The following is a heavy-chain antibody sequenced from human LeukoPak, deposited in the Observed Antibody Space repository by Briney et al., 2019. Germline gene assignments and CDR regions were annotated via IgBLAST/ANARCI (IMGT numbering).Heavy chain of an antibody. CDR3: ARDVRWFFDY. D-gene: IGHD2-15*01. CDR2: ISSSSSYI. J-gene: IGHJ4*02. Sequence: GGSLRLSCAASGFTFSSYSMNWVRQAPGKGLEWVSSISSSSSYIYYADSVKGRFTISRDNARNSLYLQMNSLRAEDTAVYYCARDVRWFFDYWGQGTLVTVSS. CDR1: GFTFSSYS. V-gene: IGHV3-21*01.